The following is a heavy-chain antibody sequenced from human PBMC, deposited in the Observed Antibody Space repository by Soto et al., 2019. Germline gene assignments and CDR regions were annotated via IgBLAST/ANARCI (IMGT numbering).Heavy chain of an antibody. CDR2: IYSGGST. V-gene: IGHV3-66*01. D-gene: IGHD2-15*01. CDR1: GFTVSSNY. Sequence: EVQLVESGGGLVQPGGSLRLSCAASGFTVSSNYMRWVRQAPGKGLEWVSVIYSGGSTNYADSLKGRFTISRDNFKNRLYLQMHSLRADDTAVYYCAREGVVAASDWGQGTLVTVSS. J-gene: IGHJ4*02. CDR3: AREGVVAASD.